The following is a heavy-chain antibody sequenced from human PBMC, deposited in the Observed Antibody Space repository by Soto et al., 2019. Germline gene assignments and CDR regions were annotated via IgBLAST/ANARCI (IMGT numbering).Heavy chain of an antibody. CDR3: ARILAAPRTHFDY. V-gene: IGHV4-59*01. D-gene: IGHD2-15*01. CDR1: GGSISSYY. CDR2: IYYSGST. Sequence: SETLSLTCTVSGGSISSYYWSWIRQPPGKGLEWLGYIYYSGSTNYNPSLKSRVTISVDTSKNQFSLKLSSVTAADTAVYYCARILAAPRTHFDYWGQGTLVTVSS. J-gene: IGHJ4*02.